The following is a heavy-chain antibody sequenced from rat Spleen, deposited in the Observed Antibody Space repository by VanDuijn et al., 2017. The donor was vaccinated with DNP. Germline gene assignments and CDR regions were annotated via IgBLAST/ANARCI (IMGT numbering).Heavy chain of an antibody. D-gene: IGHD1-12*02. Sequence: EVQLVESGGGLVQPGRSLKLSCAASGFTFSNSGMHWIRQAPTKGLEWVASITSSGGNTYYPDSVKGRFTISRDNAKSTLYLHLNSVTTEDTATYYCARWSDYFDYWGQGVMVTVSS. CDR1: GFTFSNSG. J-gene: IGHJ2*01. CDR2: ITSSGGNT. V-gene: IGHV5-19*01. CDR3: ARWSDYFDY.